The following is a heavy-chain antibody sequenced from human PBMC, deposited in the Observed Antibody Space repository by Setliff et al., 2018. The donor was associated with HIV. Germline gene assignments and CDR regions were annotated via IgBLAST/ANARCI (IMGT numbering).Heavy chain of an antibody. CDR3: ARDRFCSRGSCYEPNWFDP. CDR1: NFSTYG. Sequence: NFSTYGISWVRQAPGQGLEWMGGIIPLFNKSNNAQKFQVRVTITADESTSTAYMELKSLRSEDSAVYYCARDRFCSRGSCYEPNWFDPWGQGTLVTVSS. CDR2: IIPLFNKS. D-gene: IGHD2-15*01. J-gene: IGHJ5*02. V-gene: IGHV1-69*01.